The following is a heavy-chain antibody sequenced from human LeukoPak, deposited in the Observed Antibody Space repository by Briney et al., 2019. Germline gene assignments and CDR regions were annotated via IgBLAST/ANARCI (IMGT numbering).Heavy chain of an antibody. V-gene: IGHV1-2*02. CDR1: GYSFTGQY. CDR3: ARGYYVMDV. J-gene: IGHJ6*02. Sequence: ASVKVSCKASGYSFTGQYLYWERQTPGQGLEWMGCIKPIAGDTYTAQNFQARITKTSDTSITTVYMKLSSLTSDDTTVNYCARGYYVMDVSGQRTTV. CDR2: IKPIAGDT.